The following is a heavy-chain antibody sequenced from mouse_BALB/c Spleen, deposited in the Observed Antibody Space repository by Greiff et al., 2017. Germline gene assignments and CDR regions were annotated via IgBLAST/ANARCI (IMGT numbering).Heavy chain of an antibody. CDR2: ISTYYGNT. CDR1: GYTFTDYA. J-gene: IGHJ1*01. D-gene: IGHD1-1*01. CDR3: ARGTTVVATNFDV. V-gene: IGHV1-67*01. Sequence: QVQLQQSGPELVRPGVSVKISCKGSGYTFTDYAMHWVKQSHAKSLDWIGVISTYYGNTNYNQKFKGKATMTVDKSSSTAYMELARLTSEDSAIYYCARGTTVVATNFDVWGAGTTVTVSS.